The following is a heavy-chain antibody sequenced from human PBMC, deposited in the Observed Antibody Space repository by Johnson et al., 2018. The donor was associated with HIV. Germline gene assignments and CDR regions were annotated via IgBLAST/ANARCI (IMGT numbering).Heavy chain of an antibody. V-gene: IGHV3-7*01. CDR1: GFTFSSYW. CDR3: ARDRRDDLYSHQLVLRGQNAFDI. D-gene: IGHD1-26*01. Sequence: VQLVESGGGLVQPGGSLRLSCAASGFTFSSYWMSWVRQAPGKGLEWVANIKQDGSEKYYVDSVKGRFTISRDTAKNSLYLQMNSLRVEDTAVYYCARDRRDDLYSHQLVLRGQNAFDIWGQGTMVTVSS. CDR2: IKQDGSEK. J-gene: IGHJ3*02.